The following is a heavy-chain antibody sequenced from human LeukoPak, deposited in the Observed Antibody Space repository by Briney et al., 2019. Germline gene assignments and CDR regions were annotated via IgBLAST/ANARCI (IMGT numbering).Heavy chain of an antibody. V-gene: IGHV3-33*01. CDR3: ARELFSSGSCPDG. Sequence: PGRSLRLSCSASGFTFSYYAIHWVRQAPGKGLEWVALIWSDESNKYYADSVKGRITISRDNSKNTVYLQMNSLRAEDTAVYYCARELFSSGSCPDGWGQGTLVTVSS. CDR1: GFTFSYYA. CDR2: IWSDESNK. J-gene: IGHJ4*02. D-gene: IGHD3-10*01.